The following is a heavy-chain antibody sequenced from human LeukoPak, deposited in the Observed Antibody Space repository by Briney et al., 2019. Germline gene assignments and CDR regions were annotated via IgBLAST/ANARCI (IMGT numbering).Heavy chain of an antibody. CDR2: VNSDGSST. V-gene: IGHV3-74*01. Sequence: GGSLRLSCAASGFTFSSHWMEWVRQAPGKGLVWVSRVNSDGSSTSYADSVKGRFTISRDNAKNTLYLQMNSLRVEDTAVYYCARQHSSGWYYYLDYWGRGTLVTVSS. CDR3: ARQHSSGWYYYLDY. J-gene: IGHJ4*02. CDR1: GFTFSSHW. D-gene: IGHD6-19*01.